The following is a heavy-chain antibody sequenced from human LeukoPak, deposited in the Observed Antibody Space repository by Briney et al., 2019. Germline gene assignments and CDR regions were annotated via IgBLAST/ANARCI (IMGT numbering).Heavy chain of an antibody. CDR3: ASSTTVSDFDY. CDR2: ISWNSGSI. J-gene: IGHJ4*02. D-gene: IGHD4-17*01. V-gene: IGHV3-9*01. Sequence: GRSLRLSCAASGFTFDDYAMHWVRQAPGKGLEWVSGISWNSGSIGYADSVKGRFTISRDNAKNSLYLQMNSLRAEDTALYYCASSTTVSDFDYWGQGTLVTVSS. CDR1: GFTFDDYA.